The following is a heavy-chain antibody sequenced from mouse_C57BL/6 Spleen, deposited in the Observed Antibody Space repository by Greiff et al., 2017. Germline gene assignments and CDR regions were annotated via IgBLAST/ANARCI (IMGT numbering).Heavy chain of an antibody. CDR1: GFTFSSYG. CDR3: ASGFDY. V-gene: IGHV5-6*01. CDR2: ISSGGSYT. J-gene: IGHJ2*01. Sequence: EVQVVESGGDLVKPGGSLKLSCAASGFTFSSYGMSWVRQTPDKRLEWVATISSGGSYTYYPDSVKGRFTISRDNAKNTLYLQMSSLKSEDTAMYYWASGFDYWGQGTTLTVSS.